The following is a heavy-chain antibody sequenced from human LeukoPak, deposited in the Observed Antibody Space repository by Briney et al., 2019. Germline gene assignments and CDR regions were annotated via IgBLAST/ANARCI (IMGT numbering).Heavy chain of an antibody. J-gene: IGHJ6*03. Sequence: GGSLRLSCAASEVTFSTYTVTWVRQAPGKGLEWVSSISGSGNYIYYADSLKGRFTISRDNANNLLFLQMSSLRAEDTAVYFCAGLRRAYYYYMDVWGKGTTVTVSS. V-gene: IGHV3-21*06. CDR3: AGLRRAYYYYMDV. CDR1: EVTFSTYT. CDR2: ISGSGNYI.